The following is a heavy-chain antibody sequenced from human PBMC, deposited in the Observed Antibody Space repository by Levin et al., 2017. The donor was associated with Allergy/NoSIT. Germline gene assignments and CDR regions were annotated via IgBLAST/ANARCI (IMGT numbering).Heavy chain of an antibody. CDR2: IYHSGST. V-gene: IGHV4-4*02. D-gene: IGHD1-1*01. Sequence: SQTLSLTCAVSGGSISSSNWWSWVRQPPGKGLEWIGEIYHSGSTNYNPSLKSRVTISVDKSKNQFSLKLSSVTAADTAVYYCARDGRRRDRTGTRFDYWGQGTLVTVSS. CDR3: ARDGRRRDRTGTRFDY. CDR1: GGSISSSNW. J-gene: IGHJ4*02.